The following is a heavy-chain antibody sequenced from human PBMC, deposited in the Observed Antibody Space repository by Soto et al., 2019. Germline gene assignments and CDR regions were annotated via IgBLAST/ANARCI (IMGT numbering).Heavy chain of an antibody. J-gene: IGHJ4*02. CDR1: GGSISRSSYY. V-gene: IGHV4-39*01. CDR3: ARHDYGGFGL. D-gene: IGHD4-17*01. Sequence: QLQLQESGPGLVKPSETLSLTCTVSGGSISRSSYYWGWIRQPPGKGLEWIGSIYYSGSTYYNLSLXXRVTISVDTSKTQFSLKLRSVTAAATAVYYCARHDYGGFGLWGQGTLVTVSS. CDR2: IYYSGST.